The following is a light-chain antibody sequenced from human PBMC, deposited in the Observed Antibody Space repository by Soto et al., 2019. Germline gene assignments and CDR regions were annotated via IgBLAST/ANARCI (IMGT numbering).Light chain of an antibody. CDR1: RDISSS. CDR2: AAS. V-gene: IGKV1-27*01. Sequence: DVQMTQSPSSLSASVGDRVTITCRASRDISSSLAWYQQKPGKVPKLLIDAASTLHAGVQSRFSGSGSGTFFTLTITSLQPEDVATYYCQQYNSAPNTFGRGTRLEIK. J-gene: IGKJ2*01. CDR3: QQYNSAPNT.